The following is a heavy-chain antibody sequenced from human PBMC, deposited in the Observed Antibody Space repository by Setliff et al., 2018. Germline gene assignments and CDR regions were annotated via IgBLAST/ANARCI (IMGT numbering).Heavy chain of an antibody. CDR1: GYPFVGYY. V-gene: IGHV1-2*02. Sequence: VASVKVSCKTSGYPFVGYYIYWMRQAPGQGPEWMGWIDPKSGRTKYAVKFQGRVTMTRDTSINTIYMEVSSLTSDDTAMYYCAKQGDLAFDYWGQGTQVTVPQ. CDR2: IDPKSGRT. J-gene: IGHJ4*02. CDR3: AKQGDLAFDY. D-gene: IGHD3-16*01.